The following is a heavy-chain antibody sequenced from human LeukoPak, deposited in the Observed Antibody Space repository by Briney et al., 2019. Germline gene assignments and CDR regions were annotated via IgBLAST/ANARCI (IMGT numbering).Heavy chain of an antibody. V-gene: IGHV4-34*01. CDR2: INHSGST. J-gene: IGHJ6*03. CDR3: ARWTIRGYCSGGSCYRPYYYYYMDV. Sequence: SETLSLTCAVYGGSFSGYYWSWIRQPPGKGLEWIGEINHSGSTNYNPSLKSRVTISVDTSKNQFSLKLSSVTAADTAVYYCARWTIRGYCSGGSCYRPYYYYYMDVWGKGTTITISS. D-gene: IGHD2-15*01. CDR1: GGSFSGYY.